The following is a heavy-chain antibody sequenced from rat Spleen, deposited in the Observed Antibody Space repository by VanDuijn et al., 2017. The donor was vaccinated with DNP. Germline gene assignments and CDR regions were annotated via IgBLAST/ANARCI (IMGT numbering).Heavy chain of an antibody. V-gene: IGHV4-2*01. CDR1: GFNFHDYW. CDR2: INVDSTIM. Sequence: EVKLVESGGGVVQPGRSLKLSCAASGFNFHDYWMGWVRQAPGNGLEWTGQINVDSTIMNYLPSLRDKVSFSRDNVQNTLYLQMRNLESEDTGIYYCVTRGDPFDNWFAYWGRGTLVTVSS. D-gene: IGHD4-2*01. CDR3: VTRGDPFDNWFAY. J-gene: IGHJ3*01.